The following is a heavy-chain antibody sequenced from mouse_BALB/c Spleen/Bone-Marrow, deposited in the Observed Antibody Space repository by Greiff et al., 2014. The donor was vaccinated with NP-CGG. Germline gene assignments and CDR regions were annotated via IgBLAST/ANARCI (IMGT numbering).Heavy chain of an antibody. CDR1: GYTYTAYN. V-gene: IGHV1S29*02. J-gene: IGHJ4*01. CDR2: IYPYNGGT. CDR3: TRREYGNYGYAMDY. D-gene: IGHD2-10*02. Sequence: VHVKQSGPELVKPGASVKISCKASGYTYTAYNMHWVKQSHGKSLEWIGYIYPYNGGTGYNQKFKSKATLAVDNSSSTAYMGRRSLTSEDSAVYYCTRREYGNYGYAMDYWGQGTSVTVSS.